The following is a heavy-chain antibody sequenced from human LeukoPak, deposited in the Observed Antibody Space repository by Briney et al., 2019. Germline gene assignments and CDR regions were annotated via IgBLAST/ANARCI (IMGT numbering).Heavy chain of an antibody. CDR2: ISWNSGSI. V-gene: IGHV3-9*01. Sequence: GGSLRLSCAASGFTFDDYAMHWVRQAPGKGLEWVSGISWNSGSIGYADSVKGRFTISRDNAKNFLYLQMNSLRAEDTALYYCAKDTYYDSSGYTGAFDIWGQGTMVTVSS. D-gene: IGHD3-22*01. CDR3: AKDTYYDSSGYTGAFDI. J-gene: IGHJ3*02. CDR1: GFTFDDYA.